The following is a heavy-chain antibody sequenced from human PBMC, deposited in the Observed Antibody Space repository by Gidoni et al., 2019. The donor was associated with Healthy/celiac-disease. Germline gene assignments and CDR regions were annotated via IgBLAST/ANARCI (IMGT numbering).Heavy chain of an antibody. D-gene: IGHD3-22*01. CDR2: INHSGST. Sequence: QVQLQQWGAGLLKPSETLSLTCAVYGGSFSGYYWRWIRQPPGKGLEWIGEINHSGSTNYNPSLKSRVTISVDTSKNQFSLKLSSVTAADTAVYYCARIRSITMIVVVSPDDAFDIWGQGTMVTVSS. CDR1: GGSFSGYY. J-gene: IGHJ3*02. V-gene: IGHV4-34*01. CDR3: ARIRSITMIVVVSPDDAFDI.